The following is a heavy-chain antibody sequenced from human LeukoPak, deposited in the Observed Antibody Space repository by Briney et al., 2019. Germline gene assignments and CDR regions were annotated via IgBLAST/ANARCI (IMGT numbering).Heavy chain of an antibody. V-gene: IGHV3-21*01. J-gene: IGHJ4*02. CDR2: ISSSSSYI. Sequence: GGSLRLSCAASGFTFSSYAMSWVRQAPGKGLEWVSSISSSSSYIYYADSVKGRFTISRDNAKNSLYLQMNSLRAEDTAVYYCARAGASSWSQFDYWGQGTLVTVSS. D-gene: IGHD6-13*01. CDR1: GFTFSSYA. CDR3: ARAGASSWSQFDY.